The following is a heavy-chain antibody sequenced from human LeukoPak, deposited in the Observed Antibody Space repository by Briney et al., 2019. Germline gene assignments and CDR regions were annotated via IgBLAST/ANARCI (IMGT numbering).Heavy chain of an antibody. D-gene: IGHD5-18*01. CDR3: ARSYDDTASYF. Sequence: GASVKVSCKASGYTFISYYMHWVRQAPGQGLEWVGVINPNDRTTSYAQKFQGRVTMTRDTSTNTVYMELSSLRSEDTALYYCARSYDDTASYFWGQGTLVTVSP. CDR1: GYTFISYY. J-gene: IGHJ4*02. CDR2: INPNDRTT. V-gene: IGHV1-46*01.